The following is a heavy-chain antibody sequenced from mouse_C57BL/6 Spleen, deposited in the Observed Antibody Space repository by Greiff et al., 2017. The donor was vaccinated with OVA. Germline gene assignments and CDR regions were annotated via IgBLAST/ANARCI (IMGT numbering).Heavy chain of an antibody. V-gene: IGHV1-54*01. CDR2: INPGSGGT. J-gene: IGHJ4*01. D-gene: IGHD2-3*01. CDR1: GYAFTNYL. CDR3: ARDGPYAMDY. Sequence: QVQLKESGAELVRPGTSVKVSCKASGYAFTNYLIEWVKQRPGQGLEWIGVINPGSGGTNYNEKFKCKATLTADKSSSTAYMQLSSLTSEDSAVYFCARDGPYAMDYWGQGTSVTVSS.